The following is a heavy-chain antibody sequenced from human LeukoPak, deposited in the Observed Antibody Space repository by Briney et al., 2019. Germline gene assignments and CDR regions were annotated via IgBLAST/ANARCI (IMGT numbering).Heavy chain of an antibody. J-gene: IGHJ4*02. Sequence: SETLSLTCTVSGGSISSSSHYWGWIRNPPGKGLSWFGSIYYSGSTYYNPSLKSRVTMSVDTSKNQFSLKLSSVTAADTAVYYCAREPIAVAGTYYFDYWGQGTLVTVSS. V-gene: IGHV4-39*07. CDR1: GGSISSSSHY. CDR3: AREPIAVAGTYYFDY. CDR2: IYYSGST. D-gene: IGHD6-19*01.